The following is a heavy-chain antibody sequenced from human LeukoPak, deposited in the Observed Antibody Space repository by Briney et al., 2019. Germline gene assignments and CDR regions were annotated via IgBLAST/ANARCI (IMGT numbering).Heavy chain of an antibody. Sequence: GGSLRLSCAASGFTFSSYSMNWVRQAPGKGLEWVSYISSSGSTIHYADSVKGRFTISRDNAKNSLYLQMNSLRAEDTAVYYCAELGATMIGGVWGKGTTVTISS. CDR1: GFTFSSYS. CDR3: AELGATMIGGV. CDR2: ISSSGSTI. D-gene: IGHD3-10*02. V-gene: IGHV3-48*04. J-gene: IGHJ6*04.